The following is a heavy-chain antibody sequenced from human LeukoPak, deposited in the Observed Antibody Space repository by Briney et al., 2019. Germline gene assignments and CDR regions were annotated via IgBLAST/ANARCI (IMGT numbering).Heavy chain of an antibody. CDR2: INPNSGGT. Sequence: ASVKVSCKASGYILSGYYMHWVRQAPGQGLEWMGWINPNSGGTGYAQKLQGRVTMTRDTPINTADMELSRLTSDDTAVYYCARGSGSSSWPYYNYYGMDVWGQGTTVTVSS. J-gene: IGHJ6*02. CDR3: ARGSGSSSWPYYNYYGMDV. CDR1: GYILSGYY. D-gene: IGHD6-13*01. V-gene: IGHV1-2*02.